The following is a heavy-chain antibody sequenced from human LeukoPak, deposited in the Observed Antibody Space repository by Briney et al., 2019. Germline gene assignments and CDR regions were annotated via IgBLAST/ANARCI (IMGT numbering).Heavy chain of an antibody. Sequence: SETLSLTCTVSGGSISSSSYYWGWIRQPPGKGLEWIGSIYYSGSTYYNPSLKSRVTISVDTSKNQFSLKLSSVTAADTAVYYCARGRLLDGYNHPDYYYYYMDVWGKGTTVTVSS. CDR2: IYYSGST. J-gene: IGHJ6*03. CDR3: ARGRLLDGYNHPDYYYYYMDV. D-gene: IGHD5-24*01. CDR1: GGSISSSSYY. V-gene: IGHV4-39*07.